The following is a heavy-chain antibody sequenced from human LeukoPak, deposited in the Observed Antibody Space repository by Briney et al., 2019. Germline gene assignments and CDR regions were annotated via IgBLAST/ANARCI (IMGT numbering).Heavy chain of an antibody. CDR1: GFTFSSYE. Sequence: GGSLRLSCAASGFTFSSYEMNWVRQAPGKGLEWVSDISSSGSTIDYADSVKGRFTISRDNAKNSLYLQMNSLRAEDTAVYYCAVTTVGFALDYWGQGTLVTVSS. CDR2: ISSSGSTI. V-gene: IGHV3-48*03. CDR3: AVTTVGFALDY. J-gene: IGHJ4*02. D-gene: IGHD4-17*01.